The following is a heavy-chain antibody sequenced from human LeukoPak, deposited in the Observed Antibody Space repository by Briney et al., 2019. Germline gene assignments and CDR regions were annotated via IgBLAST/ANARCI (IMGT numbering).Heavy chain of an antibody. CDR3: ARYQTYYDFWSGSNYYYMDV. J-gene: IGHJ6*03. CDR2: ISSSGSTI. Sequence: GGSLRLSCAASGFTFSSYEMNWVRQAPGKGLEWVSYISSSGSTIYYADSVKGRFTISRDNAKNSLYLQMNSLRAEDTAVYYCARYQTYYDFWSGSNYYYMDVWGKGTTVTVSS. V-gene: IGHV3-48*03. D-gene: IGHD3-3*01. CDR1: GFTFSSYE.